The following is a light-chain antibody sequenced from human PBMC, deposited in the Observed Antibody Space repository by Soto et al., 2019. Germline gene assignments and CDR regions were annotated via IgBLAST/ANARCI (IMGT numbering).Light chain of an antibody. Sequence: EIVLTQSPDALSLSPGERVSLSCRASRHVVRQYIAWYHQKPGQAPRLLIHDAVSRATGIPDRFSGSDSASGTDFTLFISRLEPEDCGVFYCQQNGRSPTFGPGTKVEVK. CDR2: DAV. J-gene: IGKJ3*01. CDR1: RHVVRQY. V-gene: IGKV3-20*01. CDR3: QQNGRSPT.